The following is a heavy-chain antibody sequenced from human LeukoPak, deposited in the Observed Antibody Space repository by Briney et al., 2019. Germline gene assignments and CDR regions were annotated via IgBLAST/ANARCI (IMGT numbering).Heavy chain of an antibody. J-gene: IGHJ6*03. CDR1: GFTFSNAW. CDR2: IKSKTDGGTT. V-gene: IGHV3-15*01. D-gene: IGHD3-10*01. CDR3: AKTPKPVAITMVRGVRSLYHYMDV. Sequence: GGSLRLSCAASGFTFSNAWMSWVRQAPGEGLEWVGRIKSKTDGGTTDYAAPVKGRFTISRDDSKNTLYLQMNSLRAEDTAVYYCAKTPKPVAITMVRGVRSLYHYMDVWGKGTTVTISS.